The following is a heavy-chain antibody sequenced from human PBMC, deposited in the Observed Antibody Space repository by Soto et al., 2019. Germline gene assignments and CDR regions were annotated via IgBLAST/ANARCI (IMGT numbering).Heavy chain of an antibody. D-gene: IGHD3-22*01. J-gene: IGHJ4*02. CDR3: ARSPPYYYECSGYSYYFDY. Sequence: QVQLVQSGAEVKKPGASVKVSCKASGYTFTGYYMHWVRQAPGQGLEWMGWINPNSGGTNYAQKLQGWVTLTRDTSISTAYMELSRLRSDDTAVYYCARSPPYYYECSGYSYYFDYWGQGTLVTVSS. V-gene: IGHV1-2*04. CDR2: INPNSGGT. CDR1: GYTFTGYY.